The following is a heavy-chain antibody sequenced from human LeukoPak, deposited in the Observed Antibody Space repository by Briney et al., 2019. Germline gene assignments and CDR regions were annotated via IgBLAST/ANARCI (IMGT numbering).Heavy chain of an antibody. J-gene: IGHJ3*02. Sequence: PGGSLRLSCAASGFTFSSYDMHWVRQATGKGLEWVSAIGTAGDTYYPGSVKGRFTISRENAKNSLYLQMNSLRAGDTAVYYCAREAGYYDSSGYYHEGAFDIWGQGTMVTVSS. CDR2: IGTAGDT. V-gene: IGHV3-13*04. D-gene: IGHD3-22*01. CDR1: GFTFSSYD. CDR3: AREAGYYDSSGYYHEGAFDI.